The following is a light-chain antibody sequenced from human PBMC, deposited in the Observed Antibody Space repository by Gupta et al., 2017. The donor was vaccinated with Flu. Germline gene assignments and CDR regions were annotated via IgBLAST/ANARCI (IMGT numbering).Light chain of an antibody. CDR3: SSYEVKRNWGV. CDR2: DVT. V-gene: IGLV2-8*01. CDR1: TSDVGSYDY. Sequence: SALTPPPSASGSLGPSVTISCTGTTSDVGSYDYVAWYQHPPGRAPKLIIYDVTTRPSGVPVRFSGSKSGETASLTVSGLQAEDEADYYCSSYEVKRNWGVFGGGTKLTVL. J-gene: IGLJ3*02.